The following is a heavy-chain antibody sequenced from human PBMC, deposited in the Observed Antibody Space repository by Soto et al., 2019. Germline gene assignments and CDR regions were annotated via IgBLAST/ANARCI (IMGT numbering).Heavy chain of an antibody. J-gene: IGHJ4*02. V-gene: IGHV1-2*04. D-gene: IGHD5-12*01. CDR3: ARDLVSTIGDFDF. CDR2: INPNSGAT. Sequence: ASVKVSCKASGYTFIGYYIHWVRQAPGQGLEWMGWINPNSGATNYAQKFQGWVTMTRDTSITTAYMELSRLRSDDTAVYYCARDLVSTIGDFDFWGQGTLVTVFS. CDR1: GYTFIGYY.